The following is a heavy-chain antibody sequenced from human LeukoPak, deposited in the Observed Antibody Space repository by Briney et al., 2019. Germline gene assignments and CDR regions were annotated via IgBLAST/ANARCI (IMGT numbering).Heavy chain of an antibody. V-gene: IGHV1-8*01. Sequence: ASVKVSCKASGYTFTSYDINWVRQATGQGLEWMGWMNPNSGNTGYAQKFQGRVTMTRNTSTSTAYMELSSLRSEDTAVYYCARTLRFLEWLLYPYGMDVWGQGTTVTVSS. CDR1: GYTFTSYD. D-gene: IGHD3-3*01. CDR2: MNPNSGNT. CDR3: ARTLRFLEWLLYPYGMDV. J-gene: IGHJ6*02.